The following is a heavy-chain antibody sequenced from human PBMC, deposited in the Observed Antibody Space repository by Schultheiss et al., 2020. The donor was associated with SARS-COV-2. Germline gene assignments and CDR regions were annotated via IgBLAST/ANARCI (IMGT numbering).Heavy chain of an antibody. D-gene: IGHD6-6*01. CDR1: GFTFDDYA. J-gene: IGHJ4*02. CDR2: ISSSSSYI. CDR3: ARLLGIAARRVFDY. Sequence: GGSLRLSCAASGFTFDDYAMHWVRQAPGKGLEWVSSISSSSSYIYYADSVKGRFTISRDNAKNSLYLQMNSLRAEDTAVYYCARLLGIAARRVFDYWGQGTLVTVSS. V-gene: IGHV3-21*01.